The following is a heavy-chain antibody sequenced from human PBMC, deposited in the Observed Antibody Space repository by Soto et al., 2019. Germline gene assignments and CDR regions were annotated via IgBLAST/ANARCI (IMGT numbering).Heavy chain of an antibody. CDR2: ISGSGGST. D-gene: IGHD3-3*01. CDR3: AKDLDVVYYDFCSGRPPGYYGMDA. V-gene: IGHV3-23*01. J-gene: IGHJ6*02. Sequence: GGSLRLSCAASGFTFSSDAMSWVRQAPGKGLEWVSAISGSGGSTYYADSVKGRFIISRDNSKNTLYLQMNSLRAEDTAVYYCAKDLDVVYYDFCSGRPPGYYGMDAWGQGTTVTVSS. CDR1: GFTFSSDA.